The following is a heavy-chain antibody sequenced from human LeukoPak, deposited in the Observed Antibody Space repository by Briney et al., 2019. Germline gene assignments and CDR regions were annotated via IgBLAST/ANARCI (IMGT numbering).Heavy chain of an antibody. Sequence: PSETLSLTCTVSGGSISSYYWSWIRQPPGKGLEWIGYIYHSGSTYYNPSLKSRVTISVDRSKNQFSLKLSSVTAADTAVYYCARVSGDGSYFDYWGQGTLVTVSS. J-gene: IGHJ4*02. D-gene: IGHD4-17*01. CDR1: GGSISSYY. CDR3: ARVSGDGSYFDY. CDR2: IYHSGST. V-gene: IGHV4-59*12.